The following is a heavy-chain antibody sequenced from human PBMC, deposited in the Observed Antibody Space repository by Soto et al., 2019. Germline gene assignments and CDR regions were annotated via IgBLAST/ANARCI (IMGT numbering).Heavy chain of an antibody. J-gene: IGHJ6*03. D-gene: IGHD6-6*01. Sequence: EVQLVESGGGLVKPGGSLRLSCAASGVTFSSFSFNWVRQAPGKGLEWVSFILSSSGAIYYADAVKGRFTISRDNAKSSLYLQMNSLKDEDTAVYYWARDSGDQLVRPGFAYYYMAVGGKGTTVTVSS. CDR1: GVTFSSFS. CDR3: ARDSGDQLVRPGFAYYYMAV. V-gene: IGHV3-21*06. CDR2: ILSSSGAI.